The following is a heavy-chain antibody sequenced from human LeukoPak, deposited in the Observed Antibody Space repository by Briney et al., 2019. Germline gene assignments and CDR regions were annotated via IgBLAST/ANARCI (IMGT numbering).Heavy chain of an antibody. D-gene: IGHD6-19*01. Sequence: GRSLRLSCAASGFTFSSYAMHWVRQAPGKGLEWVAVISYDGSNKYYADSVKGRFTISRDNSKNTLYLQMNSLRAEDTAVYYCARVKAPGYSSGWSDAFDIWGQGTMVTVSS. V-gene: IGHV3-30-3*01. CDR2: ISYDGSNK. J-gene: IGHJ3*02. CDR3: ARVKAPGYSSGWSDAFDI. CDR1: GFTFSSYA.